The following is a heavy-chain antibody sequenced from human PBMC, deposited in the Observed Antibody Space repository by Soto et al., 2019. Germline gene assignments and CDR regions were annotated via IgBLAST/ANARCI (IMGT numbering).Heavy chain of an antibody. Sequence: GGSLRLSCAPSGFTFDDYGLSWVRQAPGKGLEWVSGINWNGGSTGYADSVKGRFTIARDNAKNSLYLQMNSLRAEDTALYYCARSPGYSYGYFDYWGQGTLVTVSS. CDR3: ARSPGYSYGYFDY. J-gene: IGHJ4*02. V-gene: IGHV3-20*04. CDR2: INWNGGST. CDR1: GFTFDDYG. D-gene: IGHD5-18*01.